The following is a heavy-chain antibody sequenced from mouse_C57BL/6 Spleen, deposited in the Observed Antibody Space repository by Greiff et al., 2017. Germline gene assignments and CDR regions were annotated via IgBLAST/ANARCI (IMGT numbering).Heavy chain of an antibody. CDR3: ARIRGSGLPAGYAMDY. J-gene: IGHJ4*01. CDR1: GFSLSTFGMG. CDR2: IWWDDDK. D-gene: IGHD3-1*01. Sequence: QVTLKVSGPGILQPSQTLSLTCSFSGFSLSTFGMGVGWIRQPSGQGLEWLAHIWWDDDKYYNPALKSRLTISKDTSKNQVFLKIADVDTADTATYYCARIRGSGLPAGYAMDYWGQGTSVTVSA. V-gene: IGHV8-8*01.